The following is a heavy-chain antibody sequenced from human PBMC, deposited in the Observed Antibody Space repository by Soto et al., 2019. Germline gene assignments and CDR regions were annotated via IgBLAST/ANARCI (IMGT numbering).Heavy chain of an antibody. CDR1: GYTLTDLC. V-gene: IGHV1-24*01. CDR3: ATHLSRFRGLKVWNFDL. D-gene: IGHD3-10*01. J-gene: IGHJ2*01. CDR2: FDPEDGGT. Sequence: GASVKVSCKVSGYTLTDLCIHWVRQAPGKGLEWMGGFDPEDGGTIYTEKFQGRATVTEDTPTDTAYMELSRLTYDDTAVYYCATHLSRFRGLKVWNFDLWGRGTLVTVSS.